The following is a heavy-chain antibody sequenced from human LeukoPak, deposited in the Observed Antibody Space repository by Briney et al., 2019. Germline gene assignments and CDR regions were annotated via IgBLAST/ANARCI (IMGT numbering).Heavy chain of an antibody. CDR1: GGSISSYY. V-gene: IGHV3-23*01. J-gene: IGHJ4*02. Sequence: ETLSLTCTVSGGSISSYYWSWIRQPPGKGLEWVAAIGARGLTTHYADSVKGRFTISRDNPKNTLYLQMNSLRAEDTALYYCAKVVGGWSPWDHWGQGTLVTVSS. D-gene: IGHD6-19*01. CDR3: AKVVGGWSPWDH. CDR2: IGARGLTT.